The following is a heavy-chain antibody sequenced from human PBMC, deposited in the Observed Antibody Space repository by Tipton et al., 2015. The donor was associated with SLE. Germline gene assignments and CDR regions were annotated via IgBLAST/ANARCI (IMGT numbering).Heavy chain of an antibody. CDR2: IWYDGSNK. J-gene: IGHJ4*02. CDR1: GFTFSSYG. D-gene: IGHD3-16*02. Sequence: SLRLSCAASGFTFSSYGMHWVRQAPGKGLEWVAVIWYDGSNKYYADSVKGRFTISRDSSPNTLYLQMNSLRAEDTAFYYCARDSKWELSHYLDAWGQGTLVTVSS. CDR3: ARDSKWELSHYLDA. V-gene: IGHV3-33*01.